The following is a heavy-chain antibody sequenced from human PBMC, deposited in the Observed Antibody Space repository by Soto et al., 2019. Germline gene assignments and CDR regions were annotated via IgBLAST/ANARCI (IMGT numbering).Heavy chain of an antibody. V-gene: IGHV5-51*01. J-gene: IGHJ6*02. CDR3: ARGGDYGFYYYGMDV. CDR1: GYSFTSYR. D-gene: IGHD4-17*01. Sequence: GESLKISCKCSGYSFTSYRIGWVRQMPGKGLEWMGIIYPGDSDTRYSPSFQGQVTISADKSISTAYLQWSSLKASDTAMYYCARGGDYGFYYYGMDVWGQGTTVPVSS. CDR2: IYPGDSDT.